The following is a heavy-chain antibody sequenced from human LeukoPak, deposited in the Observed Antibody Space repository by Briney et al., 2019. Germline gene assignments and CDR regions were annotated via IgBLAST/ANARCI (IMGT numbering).Heavy chain of an antibody. V-gene: IGHV4-34*01. CDR1: GGSFSGYY. J-gene: IGHJ3*02. CDR2: INHSGST. CDR3: ARDRGWVYYDSSGPNDAFDI. Sequence: PSETLSLTCAVYGGSFSGYYWSWIRQPPGKGLEWIGEINHSGSTNYNPSLKSRVTISVDTSKNQFSLKLSSVTAADTAVYYCARDRGWVYYDSSGPNDAFDIWGQGTMVTVSS. D-gene: IGHD3-22*01.